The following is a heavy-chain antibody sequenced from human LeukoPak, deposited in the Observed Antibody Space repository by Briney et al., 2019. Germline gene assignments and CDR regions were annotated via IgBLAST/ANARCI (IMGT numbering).Heavy chain of an antibody. V-gene: IGHV3-23*01. Sequence: PGGSLRLSCAASGFTFSSYAMSWVRQAPGKGLEWVSAISGSGGSTYYADSVKGRFTISRDNSENTLYLQMNSLRAEDTGVYYCAKGIGYCSSSSCYMGDYWGQGTLVTVSS. CDR1: GFTFSSYA. D-gene: IGHD2-2*02. J-gene: IGHJ4*02. CDR2: ISGSGGST. CDR3: AKGIGYCSSSSCYMGDY.